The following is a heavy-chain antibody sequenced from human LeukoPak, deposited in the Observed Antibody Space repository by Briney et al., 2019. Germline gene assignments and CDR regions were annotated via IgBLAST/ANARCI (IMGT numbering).Heavy chain of an antibody. Sequence: PSETLSFTCTVSGGSISSYCWSWIRQPPGKGLEWIGYIYYSGSTNYNPSLKSRVTISVDTTKNQFALKMISVADADTAVYYCARTSTPYYYGSGSSLYGMDVWGQGTTVTVSS. CDR2: IYYSGST. CDR3: ARTSTPYYYGSGSSLYGMDV. V-gene: IGHV4-59*08. D-gene: IGHD3-10*01. J-gene: IGHJ6*02. CDR1: GGSISSYC.